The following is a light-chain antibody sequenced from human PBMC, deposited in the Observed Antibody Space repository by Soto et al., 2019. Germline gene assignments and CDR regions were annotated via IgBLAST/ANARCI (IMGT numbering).Light chain of an antibody. V-gene: IGKV3-15*01. CDR2: AAS. CDR3: QPYNDWPQT. CDR1: QSVDNN. J-gene: IGKJ1*01. Sequence: EIVMTQSPATLSVSPGERATLSCRASQSVDNNLAWYQQQPGQAPRLLVYAASTRATGLPAKYSGSGSVTEFNLTISSLQSEDCAVYYCQPYNDWPQTFGQGTEVDIK.